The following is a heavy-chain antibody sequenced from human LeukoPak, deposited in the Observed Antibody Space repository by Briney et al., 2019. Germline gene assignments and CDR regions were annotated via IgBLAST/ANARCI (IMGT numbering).Heavy chain of an antibody. CDR2: INPDGRDT. CDR3: TSWGDTTAEYFQR. Sequence: GGSLRLSCAASGFTFSNAWMNWVRQAPGKGLEWVAHINPDGRDTYYVDSVKGRFTISRDNAQNSMYLQMNSLRVEDTAVYYCTSWGDTTAEYFQRWGQGTLVTVSS. CDR1: GFTFSNAW. J-gene: IGHJ1*01. V-gene: IGHV3-7*01. D-gene: IGHD2-21*02.